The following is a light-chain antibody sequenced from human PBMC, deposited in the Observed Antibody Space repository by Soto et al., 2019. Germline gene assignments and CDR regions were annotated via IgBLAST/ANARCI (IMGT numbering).Light chain of an antibody. CDR3: QQYTTYPYT. CDR1: QSVTNW. J-gene: IGKJ2*01. CDR2: DAS. V-gene: IGKV1-5*01. Sequence: DIRMTQSPSTLSASVGDRVTITCRASQSVTNWLAWYQQKPGKAPNLLIYDASRLQSGIPSRFSGSGSGTEFTLTIISLHPDDFATYYCQQYTTYPYTFGQGTKVDIK.